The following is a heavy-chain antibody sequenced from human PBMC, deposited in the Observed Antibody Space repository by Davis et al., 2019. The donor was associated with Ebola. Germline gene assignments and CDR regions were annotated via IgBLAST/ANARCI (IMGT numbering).Heavy chain of an antibody. V-gene: IGHV3-23*01. CDR1: GFTFSSYA. CDR3: ARDTVGATDLDY. J-gene: IGHJ4*02. Sequence: PGGSLRLSCAASGFTFSSYAMSWVRQAPGKGLEWVSAISGSGGSTYYADSVKGRFTISRDNSKNTLYLQMNSLRAEDTAVYYCARDTVGATDLDYWGQGTLVTVSS. D-gene: IGHD1-26*01. CDR2: ISGSGGST.